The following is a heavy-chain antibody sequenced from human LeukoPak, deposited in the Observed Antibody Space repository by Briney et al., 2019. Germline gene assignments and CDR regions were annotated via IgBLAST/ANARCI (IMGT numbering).Heavy chain of an antibody. D-gene: IGHD6-13*01. CDR3: VGRGASSSWYQVVDY. CDR1: GGSISSSSYY. V-gene: IGHV4-39*01. CDR2: IYYSGST. J-gene: IGHJ4*02. Sequence: SETLSLTCTVSGGSISSSSYYWGWLRQPPGKGLEWIGSIYYSGSTYYNPSLKSRVTISVDTSKNQFSPKLSSVTAADTAVYYCVGRGASSSWYQVVDYWGQGTLVTVSS.